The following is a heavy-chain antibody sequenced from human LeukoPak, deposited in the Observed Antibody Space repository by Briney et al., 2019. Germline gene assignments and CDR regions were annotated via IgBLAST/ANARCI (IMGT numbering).Heavy chain of an antibody. J-gene: IGHJ4*02. CDR3: ASGLHTDYFDY. CDR1: GGSISSGGYY. CDR2: ISGSGGST. Sequence: ETLSLTCTVSGGSISSGGYYWSWVRQAPGKGLEWVSAISGSGGSTYYADSVKGRFTISRDNSKNTLYLQMNSLRAEDTAVYYCASGLHTDYFDYWGQGTLVTVSS. V-gene: IGHV3-23*01.